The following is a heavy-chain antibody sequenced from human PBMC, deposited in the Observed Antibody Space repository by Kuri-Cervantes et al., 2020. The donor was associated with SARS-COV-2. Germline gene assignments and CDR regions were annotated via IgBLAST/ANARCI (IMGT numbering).Heavy chain of an antibody. CDR2: ISRGGSSV. D-gene: IGHD2-15*01. CDR1: GFTFSSYG. Sequence: GESLKISCAASGFTFSSYGMHWVRQAPGKGLEWVSWISRGGSSVYYVDSVKGRFTISRDDGKNSVFLQMDGLRAEDAALYYCVRDDIFAFDIWGQGTMVTVSS. CDR3: VRDDIFAFDI. J-gene: IGHJ3*02. V-gene: IGHV3-48*01.